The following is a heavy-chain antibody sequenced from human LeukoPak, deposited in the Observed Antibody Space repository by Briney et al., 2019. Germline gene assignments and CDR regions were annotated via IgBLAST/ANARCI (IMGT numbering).Heavy chain of an antibody. Sequence: GGSLRLSCAASGFTFSSYATSWVRQAPGKGLEWVSAISGSGGSTYYADSVKGRFTISRDNSKNTLYLQMNSLRAEDTAVYYCAKCLGYDDSSGYPNCFDPWAQGTLVTVSS. CDR3: AKCLGYDDSSGYPNCFDP. V-gene: IGHV3-23*01. CDR2: ISGSGGST. CDR1: GFTFSSYA. D-gene: IGHD3-22*01. J-gene: IGHJ5*02.